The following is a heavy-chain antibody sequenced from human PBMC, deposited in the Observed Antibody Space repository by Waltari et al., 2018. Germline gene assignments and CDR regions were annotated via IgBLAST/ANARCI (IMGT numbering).Heavy chain of an antibody. V-gene: IGHV4-34*01. CDR3: ASFVYAIQDHRFDY. CDR2: INHSGSA. Sequence: QVQLQQWGAGLLKPSETLSLTCVVYGGSFRGSYWSWIRQPPGKGLEWIGEINHSGSANSNPARKSRVTISVDTSKNQFTLKLSAVTAADTAVYYCASFVYAIQDHRFDYWGQGTLVTVSS. D-gene: IGHD2-8*01. J-gene: IGHJ4*02. CDR1: GGSFRGSY.